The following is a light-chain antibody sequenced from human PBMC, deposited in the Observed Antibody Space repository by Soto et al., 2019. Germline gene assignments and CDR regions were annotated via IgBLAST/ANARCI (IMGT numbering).Light chain of an antibody. J-gene: IGLJ1*01. V-gene: IGLV2-11*01. CDR1: SSDVGGYNY. CDR3: CSYAGSYTFYV. Sequence: QSALTQPRSVSGSPGQSVTIYCTGTSSDVGGYNYVSWYQQHPGKAPKLMIYDVSKRPSGVPDRFSGSKSGNKASLTISGLQAEDEADYYCCSYAGSYTFYVFGTGTKLTVL. CDR2: DVS.